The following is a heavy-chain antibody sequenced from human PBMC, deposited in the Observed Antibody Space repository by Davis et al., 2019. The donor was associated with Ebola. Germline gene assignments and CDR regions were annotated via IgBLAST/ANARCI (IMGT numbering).Heavy chain of an antibody. CDR2: ISASGGTT. Sequence: PGGSLRLSCAASGFMFGSYAMNWVRQVPGKGLEWVSGISASGGTTYDAASVKGRFTISRDNSNSTLFLQMNSLRAEDTAVYYCAKQLFWFGEETTWGQGTLVAVSS. CDR3: AKQLFWFGEETT. J-gene: IGHJ5*02. V-gene: IGHV3-23*01. D-gene: IGHD3-10*01. CDR1: GFMFGSYA.